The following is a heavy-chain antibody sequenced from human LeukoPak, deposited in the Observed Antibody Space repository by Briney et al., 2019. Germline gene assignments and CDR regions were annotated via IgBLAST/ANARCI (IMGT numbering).Heavy chain of an antibody. CDR1: GYSISSGYY. CDR2: IYHSGST. V-gene: IGHV4-38-2*02. D-gene: IGHD4-17*01. CDR3: ARTDYGDDNWFDP. J-gene: IGHJ5*02. Sequence: SETLSLTCTVSGYSISSGYYWGWIRQPPGKGLEWIGSIYHSGSTYCNPSLKSRVTISVDTSKNQFSLKLSSVTAADTAVYYCARTDYGDDNWFDPWGQGTLVTVSS.